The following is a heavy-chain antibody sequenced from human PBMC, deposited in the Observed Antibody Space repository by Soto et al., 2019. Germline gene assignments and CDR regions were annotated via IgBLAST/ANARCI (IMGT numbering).Heavy chain of an antibody. J-gene: IGHJ6*02. D-gene: IGHD3-3*01. CDR1: GYTFTGNY. CDR2: VNPDNGGT. V-gene: IGHV1-2*02. CDR3: ARDPRPPSGWLGFWEYGMDV. Sequence: ASVKVSCKASGYTFTGNYIHWVRQAPGQGLEWMGWVNPDNGGTTSAEKFQGRVTMTRDTSVTTAYMELYRLTSDDTAVYYCARDPRPPSGWLGFWEYGMDVWGQGTTVTVSS.